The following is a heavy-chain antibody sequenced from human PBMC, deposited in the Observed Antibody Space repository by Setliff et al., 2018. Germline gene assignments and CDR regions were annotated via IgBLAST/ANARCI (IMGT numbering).Heavy chain of an antibody. Sequence: ASVKVSCKASGYNFTSYAVTWVRQAPGQGLEWMGGISGYNGNTNYAQNLQGRVTITTDPSSRTAYMELRSLRSDDTAVYYCARDTSTRSAASDPSFNFDFWGQGSLVTVSS. J-gene: IGHJ4*02. CDR1: GYNFTSYA. CDR3: ARDTSTRSAASDPSFNFDF. CDR2: ISGYNGNT. V-gene: IGHV1-18*01. D-gene: IGHD5-12*01.